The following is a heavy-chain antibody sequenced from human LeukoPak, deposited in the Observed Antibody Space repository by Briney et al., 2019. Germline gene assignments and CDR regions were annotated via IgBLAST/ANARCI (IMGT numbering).Heavy chain of an antibody. CDR1: GIPVSRNY. CDR3: AREGAGGPRYDILTGYYRAFDI. J-gene: IGHJ3*02. D-gene: IGHD3-9*01. CDR2: IYCGGRT. V-gene: IGHV3-53*01. Sequence: PGGPLRLSCAASGIPVSRNYMSWARPAPRKGLEWASVIYCGGRTYYADSVKGRFTISRANSKNTLYLQMNSQTAEDTAVYNCAREGAGGPRYDILTGYYRAFDIWGQGTMVTVSS.